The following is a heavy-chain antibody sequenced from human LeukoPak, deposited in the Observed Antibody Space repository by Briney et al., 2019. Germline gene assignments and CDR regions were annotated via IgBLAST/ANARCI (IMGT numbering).Heavy chain of an antibody. J-gene: IGHJ5*02. CDR2: IYPGDSDT. Sequence: GESLKISCKGSGYSFTSYWIGWVRQMPGKGLEWMGIIYPGDSDTRYSPSFQGQVTISADKSISTAYLQWSSLKASDTAMYYCARHYYGSGSYFWFDPWGQGTLVTVSS. D-gene: IGHD3-10*01. CDR3: ARHYYGSGSYFWFDP. V-gene: IGHV5-51*01. CDR1: GYSFTSYW.